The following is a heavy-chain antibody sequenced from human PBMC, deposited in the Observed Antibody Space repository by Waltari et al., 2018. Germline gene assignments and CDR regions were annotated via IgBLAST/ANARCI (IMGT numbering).Heavy chain of an antibody. CDR1: GFTLSNYW. CDR3: VRNRGWQQFDF. Sequence: EVQLVESGGGLVQPGGSLRLSCAVSGFTLSNYWMGWVRQAPGKGLGGVAGIKEDGGRKDYVDSVKGRFTSSRDNAKSTLYLQMNSLRAEDTAVFYCVRNRGWQQFDFWGQGTLVTVSS. V-gene: IGHV3-7*01. CDR2: IKEDGGRK. J-gene: IGHJ4*02. D-gene: IGHD2-15*01.